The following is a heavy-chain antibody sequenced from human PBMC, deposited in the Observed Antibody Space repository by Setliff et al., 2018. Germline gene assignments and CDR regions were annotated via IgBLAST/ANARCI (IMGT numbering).Heavy chain of an antibody. CDR3: ARHNRVWSGESAFDI. CDR2: INPNSGGT. D-gene: IGHD3-3*01. CDR1: GYTFTGYY. V-gene: IGHV1-2*04. Sequence: ASVKVSCKASGYTFTGYYMHWVRQAPGQGLEWMGWINPNSGGTNYAQKFQGWVTMTRDTSISTAYMELSRLRSDDTAVYYCARHNRVWSGESAFDIWGQGTMVTVSS. J-gene: IGHJ3*02.